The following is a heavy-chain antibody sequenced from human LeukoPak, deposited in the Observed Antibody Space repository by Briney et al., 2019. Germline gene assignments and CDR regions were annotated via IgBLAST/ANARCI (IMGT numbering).Heavy chain of an antibody. CDR3: ARLIRRSGSTDYFDY. CDR2: ISAYNGGT. Sequence: ASVKVSCKASGYTFTSYGISWVRQAPGHGLEWMGWISAYNGGTNYAQKFQGRVTMTRDTSISTAYMELSRLRSDDTAAYYCARLIRRSGSTDYFDYWGQGTLVTVSS. J-gene: IGHJ4*02. CDR1: GYTFTSYG. D-gene: IGHD4-17*01. V-gene: IGHV1-18*01.